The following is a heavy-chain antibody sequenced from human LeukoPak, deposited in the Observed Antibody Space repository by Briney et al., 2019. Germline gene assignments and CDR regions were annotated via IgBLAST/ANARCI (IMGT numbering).Heavy chain of an antibody. Sequence: GGSLRLSCAASGFTFSSYAMHWVRQALGKGLEWVAVISYDGSNKYYADSVKGRFTISRDNSKNTLYLQMNSLRAEDTAVYYCARDYYDSSVFDYWGQGTLVTVSS. J-gene: IGHJ4*02. CDR3: ARDYYDSSVFDY. D-gene: IGHD3-22*01. V-gene: IGHV3-30-3*01. CDR1: GFTFSSYA. CDR2: ISYDGSNK.